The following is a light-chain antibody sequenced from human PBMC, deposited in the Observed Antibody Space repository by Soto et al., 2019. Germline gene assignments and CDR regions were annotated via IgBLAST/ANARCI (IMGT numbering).Light chain of an antibody. CDR3: SSYTGSSTYVV. Sequence: QSVLTQPASVSGSPGQSITISCIGTSSDVGGYNYVSWYQQHPGKAPKLMIYDVNNRPSGVSNRFSGSKSGNTASLTISGLQAEDEADYYCSSYTGSSTYVVFGGGTKLTVL. CDR2: DVN. CDR1: SSDVGGYNY. V-gene: IGLV2-14*01. J-gene: IGLJ2*01.